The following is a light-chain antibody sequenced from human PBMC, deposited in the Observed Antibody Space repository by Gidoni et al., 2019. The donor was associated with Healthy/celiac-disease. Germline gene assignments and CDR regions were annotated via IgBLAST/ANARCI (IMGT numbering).Light chain of an antibody. CDR2: DVS. J-gene: IGLJ2*01. CDR1: SSDVGGYNY. V-gene: IGLV2-14*01. Sequence: QSALTQPAYVSGSPGQSITIPCTGTSSDVGGYNYFSWYQQHPGKAPNLMIYDVSNRPSGVSNRFSGSKSGNTASLTISGLQAEDEADYYCSSYTSSSTHVVFGGGTKLTVL. CDR3: SSYTSSSTHVV.